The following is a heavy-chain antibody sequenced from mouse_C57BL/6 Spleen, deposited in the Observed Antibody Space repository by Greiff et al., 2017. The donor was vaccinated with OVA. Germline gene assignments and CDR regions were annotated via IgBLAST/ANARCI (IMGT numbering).Heavy chain of an antibody. J-gene: IGHJ4*01. V-gene: IGHV1-52*01. Sequence: VQLQQPGAELVRPGSSVKLSCKASGYTFTSYWMHWVKQRPIQGLEWIGNIDPSDSETHYNQKFKDKATLTVDTSSSTAYMQLSSLTSEDSAVYYCARGGSFYAMDYWGQGTSVTVSS. CDR2: IDPSDSET. CDR1: GYTFTSYW. CDR3: ARGGSFYAMDY.